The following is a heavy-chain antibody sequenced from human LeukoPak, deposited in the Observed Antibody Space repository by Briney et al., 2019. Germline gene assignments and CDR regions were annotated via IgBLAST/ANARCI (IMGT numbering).Heavy chain of an antibody. V-gene: IGHV3-21*01. Sequence: GSLRLSCAASGFTFSSYSMNWVRQAPGKGLEWVSSISSSSSYIYYADSVKGRFTISRDNAKNSLYLQMNSLRAEDTAVYYCARARINYYDSSGHLDYWGQGTLVTVSS. CDR2: ISSSSSYI. CDR3: ARARINYYDSSGHLDY. CDR1: GFTFSSYS. J-gene: IGHJ4*02. D-gene: IGHD3-22*01.